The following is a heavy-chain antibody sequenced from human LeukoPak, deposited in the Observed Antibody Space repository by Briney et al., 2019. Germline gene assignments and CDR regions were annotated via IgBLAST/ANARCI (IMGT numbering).Heavy chain of an antibody. V-gene: IGHV3-21*01. CDR2: ISSSSSYI. CDR3: ARDRNLGYCSSTSCSIIGYYYYYMDV. J-gene: IGHJ6*03. Sequence: GGSLRLSCAASGFTFSSYSMNWVRQAPGKGLEWVSSISSSSSYIYYADSVKGRFTISRDNAKNSLYLQMNSLRAEDTAVYYCARDRNLGYCSSTSCSIIGYYYYYMDVWGKGTTVTVSS. D-gene: IGHD2-2*01. CDR1: GFTFSSYS.